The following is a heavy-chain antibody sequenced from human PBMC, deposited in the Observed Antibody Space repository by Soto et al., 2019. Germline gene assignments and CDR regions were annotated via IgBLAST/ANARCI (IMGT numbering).Heavy chain of an antibody. Sequence: ASVKVSCKASGYTFTGYYMHWVRQAPGQGLEWMGWINPNSGGTNYAQKFQGWVTMTRGTSISTAYMELSRLRSDDTAVYYCARAGRYYYGSGSSFYYYYDMDVWGKATTVTV. CDR2: INPNSGGT. D-gene: IGHD3-10*01. J-gene: IGHJ6*03. V-gene: IGHV1-2*04. CDR1: GYTFTGYY. CDR3: ARAGRYYYGSGSSFYYYYDMDV.